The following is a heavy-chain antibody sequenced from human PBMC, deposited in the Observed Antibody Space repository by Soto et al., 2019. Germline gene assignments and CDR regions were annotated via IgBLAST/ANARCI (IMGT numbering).Heavy chain of an antibody. CDR1: GGSISSGGYY. CDR3: ARDDYGSGIHWFDP. Sequence: SETLSLTCTVSGGSISSGGYYWSWIRQHPGKGLEWIGYIYYSGSTYYNPSLKSRVTISVDTSKNQFSLKLSSVTAADTAVYYCARDDYGSGIHWFDPWGQGTLVTVSS. D-gene: IGHD3-10*01. CDR2: IYYSGST. V-gene: IGHV4-31*03. J-gene: IGHJ5*02.